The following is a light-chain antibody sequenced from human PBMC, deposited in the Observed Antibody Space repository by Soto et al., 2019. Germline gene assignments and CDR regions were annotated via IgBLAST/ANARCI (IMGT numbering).Light chain of an antibody. V-gene: IGKV1-39*01. CDR1: QSISSS. Sequence: DIQMTQSPSSLSSSIGDRVTITCRASQSISSSLNWYQQKPEQAPKVLIYAASSVKSGVPTRFSASGTGTDFTLTISSLQPEDFATYYCQQSYSTPQTFGGGTKVDIK. CDR3: QQSYSTPQT. CDR2: AAS. J-gene: IGKJ4*01.